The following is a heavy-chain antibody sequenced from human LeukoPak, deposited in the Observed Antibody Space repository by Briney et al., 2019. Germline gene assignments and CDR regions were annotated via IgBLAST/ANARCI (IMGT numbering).Heavy chain of an antibody. CDR2: IYHSGST. J-gene: IGHJ4*02. V-gene: IGHV4-4*02. D-gene: IGHD2-21*02. Sequence: SETLSLTCAVSGGSISSSNWWSWVRQPPGKGLERIGEIYHSGSTNYNPSLKSRVTISVDKSKNQFSLKLSSVTAADTAVYYCARGSTYCGGDCYPHYFDNWGQGTLVTVSS. CDR3: ARGSTYCGGDCYPHYFDN. CDR1: GGSISSSNW.